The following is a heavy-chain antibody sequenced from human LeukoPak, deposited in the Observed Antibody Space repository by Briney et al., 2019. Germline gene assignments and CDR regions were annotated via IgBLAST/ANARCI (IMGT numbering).Heavy chain of an antibody. CDR1: GDSINSLDL. D-gene: IGHD3-22*01. Sequence: SGTLSLTCTVSGDSINSLDLWSWVRQPLGKGLEWIGEMYLSGPTHSNPSVKSRVTISIDKSKNQFFLNLSSVTAADTAVYYCAGLVGRYSSGLYYYYFDYWGQGTLVTVSS. CDR3: AGLVGRYSSGLYYYYFDY. CDR2: MYLSGPT. V-gene: IGHV4-4*02. J-gene: IGHJ4*02.